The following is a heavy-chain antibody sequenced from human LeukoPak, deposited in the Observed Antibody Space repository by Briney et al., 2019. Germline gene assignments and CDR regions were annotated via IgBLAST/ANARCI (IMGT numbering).Heavy chain of an antibody. D-gene: IGHD1-26*01. CDR2: ISSSSSYI. J-gene: IGHJ4*02. V-gene: IGHV3-21*01. CDR1: GFTFSSYS. Sequence: PGRSLRLSCAASGFTFSSYSMNWVRQAPGKGLEWVSSISSSSSYIYYADSVKGRFTISRDNAKNSLYLQMNSLRAEDTAVYYCARDPYSGSYFRFGYWGQGTLVTVSS. CDR3: ARDPYSGSYFRFGY.